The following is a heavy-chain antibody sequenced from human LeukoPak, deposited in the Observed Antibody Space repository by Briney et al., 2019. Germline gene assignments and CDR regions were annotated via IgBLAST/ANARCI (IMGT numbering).Heavy chain of an antibody. D-gene: IGHD5-12*01. V-gene: IGHV1-24*01. CDR2: FDPEHGET. CDR1: GYTLTELS. Sequence: ASVKVSCKVSGYTLTELSMHWVRQSPGKGLEWMGGFDPEHGETIYAQKFQGRVTMTEDTSTDTAYMDLSSLRSEDTAIYYCATELEVVAFDLWGRGTLVTVSS. CDR3: ATELEVVAFDL. J-gene: IGHJ2*01.